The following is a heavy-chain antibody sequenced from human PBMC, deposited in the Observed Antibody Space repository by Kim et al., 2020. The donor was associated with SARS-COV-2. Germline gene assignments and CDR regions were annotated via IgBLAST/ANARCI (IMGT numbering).Heavy chain of an antibody. CDR1: GFTFNHYS. CDR2: ITWDGEDT. Sequence: GGSLRLSCAASGFTFNHYSMHWVRLAPGRGLEWVSFITWDGEDTYYADSVKGRFTISRDNSKNSLYLQMNSLRTEDTALYYCAKSVYDGSGYYYYFDSWG. D-gene: IGHD3-22*01. CDR3: AKSVYDGSGYYYYFDS. V-gene: IGHV3-43*01. J-gene: IGHJ4*01.